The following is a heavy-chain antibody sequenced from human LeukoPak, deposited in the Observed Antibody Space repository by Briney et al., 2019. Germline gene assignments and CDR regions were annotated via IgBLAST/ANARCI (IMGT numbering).Heavy chain of an antibody. CDR1: GISISTYY. J-gene: IGHJ4*02. Sequence: PSETLSLTCAVSGISISTYYWSWIRQPAGKGLEWIGRIYTSGNTNYKPSLRSRLTISVDRSKNLLSLKLTSLTAADTAVYYCAGGVYGSGDYWGQGTLVTVSS. CDR3: AGGVYGSGDY. CDR2: IYTSGNT. V-gene: IGHV4-4*07. D-gene: IGHD3-10*01.